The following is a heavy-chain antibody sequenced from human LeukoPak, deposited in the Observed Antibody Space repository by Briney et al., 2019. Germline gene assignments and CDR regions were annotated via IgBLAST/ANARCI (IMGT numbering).Heavy chain of an antibody. CDR2: INHSGST. V-gene: IGHV4-34*01. Sequence: PSETLSLTCAVYGGSFSGYYWSWIRQPPGKGLEWIGEINHSGSTNYNPSLKSRVTISVDTSKNQFSLKLSSVTAADTAVYYCARGATLHYFDYWGQGTLVTVSS. CDR3: ARGATLHYFDY. CDR1: GGSFSGYY. J-gene: IGHJ4*02.